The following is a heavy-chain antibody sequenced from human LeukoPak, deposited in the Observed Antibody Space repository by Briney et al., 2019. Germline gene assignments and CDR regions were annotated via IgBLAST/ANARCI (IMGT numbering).Heavy chain of an antibody. CDR2: MNPNSGNT. D-gene: IGHD3-22*01. J-gene: IGHJ4*02. Sequence: ASVKVSCKASGYTFTSYDINWVRQAPGQGLEWMGWMNPNSGNTGYAQKFQGRVTMTRNTSISTAYMELSSLRSEDTAVYYCARGVRYYYDSSGCNPFDYWGQGTLVTVSS. CDR3: ARGVRYYYDSSGCNPFDY. CDR1: GYTFTSYD. V-gene: IGHV1-8*01.